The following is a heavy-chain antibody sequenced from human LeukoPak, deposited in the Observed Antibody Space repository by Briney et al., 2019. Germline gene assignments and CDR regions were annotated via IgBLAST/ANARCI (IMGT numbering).Heavy chain of an antibody. D-gene: IGHD3-10*01. J-gene: IGHJ4*02. CDR2: INQDGSAK. Sequence: GGSLRLSCAASGFTFSRHWMNWVRQAPGKGLEWVANINQDGSAKRYPDSVRGRFTISRDNAKNSLYLQMNSLRAEDTALYYCARSSFGDYVNYWGQGTLVTVSS. CDR1: GFTFSRHW. V-gene: IGHV3-7*03. CDR3: ARSSFGDYVNY.